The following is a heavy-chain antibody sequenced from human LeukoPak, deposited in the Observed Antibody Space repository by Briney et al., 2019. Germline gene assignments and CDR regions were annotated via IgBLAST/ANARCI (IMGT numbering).Heavy chain of an antibody. V-gene: IGHV3-23*01. CDR1: GFTFSTYS. D-gene: IGHD2-15*01. Sequence: GGSLRLSCAASGFTFSTYSMTWVRQAPGKGLDWVSAISDSGSATDYADSVKGRFTISRDNSKSTLYLQLNSLRAEDTAVYYCARPVYCSPSGWRDYSGQGTLVTVSS. CDR3: ARPVYCSPSGWRDY. CDR2: ISDSGSAT. J-gene: IGHJ4*02.